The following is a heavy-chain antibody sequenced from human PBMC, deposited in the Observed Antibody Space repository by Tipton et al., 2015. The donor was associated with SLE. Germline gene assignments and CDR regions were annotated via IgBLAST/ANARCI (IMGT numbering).Heavy chain of an antibody. CDR1: GGSFSGYY. D-gene: IGHD2-15*01. CDR2: INHSGST. V-gene: IGHV4-34*01. J-gene: IGHJ4*02. CDR3: ASGVIAATSDY. Sequence: TLSLTCAVYGGSFSGYYWSWIRQPPGKGLEWIGEINHSGSTNYNPSLKSRLTISVDTSKNQFSLNLTSVTAADTAVYYCASGVIAATSDYWGQGTLVTVSS.